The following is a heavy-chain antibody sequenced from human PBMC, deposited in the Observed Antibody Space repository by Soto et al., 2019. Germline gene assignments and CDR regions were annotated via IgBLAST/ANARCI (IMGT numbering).Heavy chain of an antibody. CDR3: AKGLLTILSTSLPGDAFNI. Sequence: AGSLRLSCAASGFSFSTYVMHWVRQAPGKGLEWVAVISHDGSYKYYGDAVNRRFTSSRDTSKNAVYLEMTSQRTDDTAVYYCAKGLLTILSTSLPGDAFNIWGQGTMVTVSS. J-gene: IGHJ3*02. D-gene: IGHD2-21*01. CDR2: ISHDGSYK. V-gene: IGHV3-30*18. CDR1: GFSFSTYV.